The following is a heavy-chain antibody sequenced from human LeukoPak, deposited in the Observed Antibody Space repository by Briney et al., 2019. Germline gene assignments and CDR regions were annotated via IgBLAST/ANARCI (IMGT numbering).Heavy chain of an antibody. V-gene: IGHV3-23*01. D-gene: IGHD3-3*01. CDR1: GFTFSSYA. CDR3: VGWSGLFNFDY. J-gene: IGHJ4*02. CDR2: ISGSGGST. Sequence: GGSLRLSCAASGFTFSSYAMSWVRQAPGKGLEWVSAISGSGGSTYYADPVNGRFTISRDNSKNTLYLQMNSLRAEDTAVYYCVGWSGLFNFDYWGQGTLVTVSS.